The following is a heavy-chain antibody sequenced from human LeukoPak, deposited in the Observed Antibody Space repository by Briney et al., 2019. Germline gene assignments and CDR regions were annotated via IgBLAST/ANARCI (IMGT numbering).Heavy chain of an antibody. CDR2: INPSGGST. CDR3: ARHRDEPRWIVPDHSAAFDI. J-gene: IGHJ3*02. V-gene: IGHV1-46*01. D-gene: IGHD2-2*01. Sequence: ASVKVSCKASGYTFTSYYMHWVRQAPGQGLEWMGIINPSGGSTSYAQKFQGRVTMTRDTSTSTVYMELSSLRSEDTAVYYCARHRDEPRWIVPDHSAAFDIWGQGTMVTVSS. CDR1: GYTFTSYY.